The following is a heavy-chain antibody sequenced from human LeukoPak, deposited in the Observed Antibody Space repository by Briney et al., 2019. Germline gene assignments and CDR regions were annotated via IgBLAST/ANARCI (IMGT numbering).Heavy chain of an antibody. D-gene: IGHD4-23*01. CDR2: IYYSGST. V-gene: IGHV4-59*08. J-gene: IGHJ4*02. Sequence: PSETLSLTCTVSGGSISSYYWSWIRQPPGKGLEWIGYIYYSGSTNYNPSLKSRVTISVDTSKNQFSLKLSSVTAAGTAVYYCAIIDYGGKDFDYWGQGTLVTVSS. CDR1: GGSISSYY. CDR3: AIIDYGGKDFDY.